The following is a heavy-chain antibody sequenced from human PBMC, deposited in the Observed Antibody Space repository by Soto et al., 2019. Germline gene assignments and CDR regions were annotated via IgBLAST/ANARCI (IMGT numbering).Heavy chain of an antibody. CDR2: IYPGDSDT. CDR1: GYSFTSYW. V-gene: IGHV5-51*01. CDR3: AIRRDIAVVVAATPATLNAFDI. Sequence: GESLKISCKGSGYSFTSYWIGWVRQMPGKGLEWMGIIYPGDSDTRYSPSFQGQVTISADKSISTAYLQWSSLKASDTAMYYCAIRRDIAVVVAATPATLNAFDIWGQGTMVTVSS. J-gene: IGHJ3*02. D-gene: IGHD2-15*01.